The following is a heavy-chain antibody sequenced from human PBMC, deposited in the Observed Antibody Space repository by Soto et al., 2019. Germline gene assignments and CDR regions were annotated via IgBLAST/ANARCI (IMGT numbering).Heavy chain of an antibody. D-gene: IGHD3-22*01. CDR3: AKGDGVYYYDSSGYLGY. Sequence: QVQLVESGGGVVQPGRSLRLSCAASGFTFSSYGMHWVRQAPGKGLEWVAVISYDGSNKYYADPVKGRFTISRDNSKNTLYLQMNSLRAEDTAVYYCAKGDGVYYYDSSGYLGYWGQGTLVTVSS. CDR1: GFTFSSYG. V-gene: IGHV3-30*18. J-gene: IGHJ4*02. CDR2: ISYDGSNK.